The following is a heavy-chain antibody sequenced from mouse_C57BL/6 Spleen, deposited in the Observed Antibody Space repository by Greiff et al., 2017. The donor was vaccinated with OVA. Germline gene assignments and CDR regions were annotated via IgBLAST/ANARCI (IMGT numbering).Heavy chain of an antibody. J-gene: IGHJ2*01. D-gene: IGHD2-4*01. CDR2: IYPRSGNT. CDR1: GYTFTSYG. CDR3: ARRGFDYDRGDY. Sequence: VQLQQSGAELARPGASVKLSCKASGYTFTSYGISWVKQRTGQGLEWIGEIYPRSGNTYYNEKFKGKATLTADKSSSTAYMELRSLTDEDSAVYFCARRGFDYDRGDYWGQGTTLTVSS. V-gene: IGHV1-81*01.